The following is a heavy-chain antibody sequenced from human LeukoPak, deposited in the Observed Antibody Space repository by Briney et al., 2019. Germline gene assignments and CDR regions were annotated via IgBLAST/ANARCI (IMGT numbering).Heavy chain of an antibody. CDR2: IRSESYDGTT. D-gene: IGHD1-14*01. CDR1: GFTFDAYA. V-gene: IGHV3-49*04. CDR3: GRDLQVGTFPDAVDI. Sequence: GGSLRLSCKSSGFTFDAYALTWVRQTPGRGLEWVGSIRSESYDGTTEYAASVRGRCTISRDDSRSIAYLQMSSLTTEDTAVYYCGRDLQVGTFPDAVDIWGQGTMVTVSS. J-gene: IGHJ3*02.